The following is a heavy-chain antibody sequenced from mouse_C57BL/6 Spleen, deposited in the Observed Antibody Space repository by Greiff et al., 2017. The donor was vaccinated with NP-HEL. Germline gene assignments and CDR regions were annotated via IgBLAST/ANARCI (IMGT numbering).Heavy chain of an antibody. D-gene: IGHD1-1*01. V-gene: IGHV5-9-1*02. J-gene: IGHJ2*01. CDR3: TRDRGNYEFDY. CDR2: ISSGGDYI. CDR1: GFTFSSYA. Sequence: EVKLVESGEGLVKPGGSLKLSCAASGFTFSSYAMSWVRQTPEKRLEWVAYISSGGDYIYYADTVKGRFTISRDNARNTLYLQMSSLKSEDTAMYYCTRDRGNYEFDYWGQGTTLTVSS.